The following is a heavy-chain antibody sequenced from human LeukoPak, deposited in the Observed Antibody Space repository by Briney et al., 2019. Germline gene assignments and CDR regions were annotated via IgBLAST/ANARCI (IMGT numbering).Heavy chain of an antibody. CDR2: INWNGGST. CDR3: ARRSDPSVGVIVYGAFDI. D-gene: IGHD3-16*02. V-gene: IGHV3-20*04. J-gene: IGHJ3*02. Sequence: GGSLRLSCAASGFTFDDYGMSWVRQAPGKGLEWVSGINWNGGSTGYADSVKGRFTISRDNAKNSLYLQMNSLRAEDTALYYCARRSDPSVGVIVYGAFDIWGQGTMVTVSS. CDR1: GFTFDDYG.